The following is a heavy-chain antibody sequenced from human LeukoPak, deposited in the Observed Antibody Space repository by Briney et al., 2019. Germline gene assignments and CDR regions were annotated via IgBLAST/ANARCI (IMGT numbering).Heavy chain of an antibody. CDR2: IYYSGST. J-gene: IGHJ6*04. Sequence: SETLSLTCTVSGGSISLSNYYWGWFRQPQGKGLEGIASIYYSGSTHYNPSLKSRVTISVDTSKNQFSLKLSSVTAADTAVYYCASYDFSVLRFLSVWGKGTTVTVSS. V-gene: IGHV4-39*01. CDR3: ASYDFSVLRFLSV. D-gene: IGHD3-3*01. CDR1: GGSISLSNYY.